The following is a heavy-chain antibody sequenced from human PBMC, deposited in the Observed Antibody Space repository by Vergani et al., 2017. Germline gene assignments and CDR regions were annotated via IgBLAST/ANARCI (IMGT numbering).Heavy chain of an antibody. D-gene: IGHD6-19*01. V-gene: IGHV1-69*18. CDR1: GGTFSSYA. CDR2: IIPIFGTA. J-gene: IGHJ4*02. CDR3: ARDSSEAVAGTNIENYFDY. Sequence: QVQLVQSGAEVKKPGSSVKVSCKASGGTFSSYAISWVRQAPGQGLEWMGRIIPIFGTANYAQKFQGRVTITADESTSTAYMELSSLRSEDTAVYYCARDSSEAVAGTNIENYFDYWGQGTLVTVSS.